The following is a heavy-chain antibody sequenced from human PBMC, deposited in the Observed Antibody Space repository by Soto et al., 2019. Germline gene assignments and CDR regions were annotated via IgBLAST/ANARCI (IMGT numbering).Heavy chain of an antibody. D-gene: IGHD2-2*01. CDR1: GFTVSNNY. V-gene: IGHV3-66*01. CDR2: IYSNGRT. J-gene: IGHJ3*02. CDR3: ARDPGPYCTRTSCQGAFDI. Sequence: EVQLVESGGGLVQPGGSLRLSCAASGFTVSNNYMNWVRQAPGKGLEWVSIIYSNGRTYYADSVKGRFTISRDNSKNTLYLQMNSLRAEDTAVYSCARDPGPYCTRTSCQGAFDIWGLGTMVTVSS.